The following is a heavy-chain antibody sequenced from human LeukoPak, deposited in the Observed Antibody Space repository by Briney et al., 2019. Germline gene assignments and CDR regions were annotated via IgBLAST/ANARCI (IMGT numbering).Heavy chain of an antibody. D-gene: IGHD6-13*01. CDR3: ARRGYSLRY. CDR1: GGSFSGYY. V-gene: IGHV4-34*01. CDR2: INHSGST. Sequence: PSETLSLTCAVYGGSFSGYYWSWIRQPPGKGLEWIGEINHSGSTNYNPSLKSRVTISVDTSKNQFSLKLSSVTAADTAVYYCARRGYSLRYWGQETLVTVSS. J-gene: IGHJ4*02.